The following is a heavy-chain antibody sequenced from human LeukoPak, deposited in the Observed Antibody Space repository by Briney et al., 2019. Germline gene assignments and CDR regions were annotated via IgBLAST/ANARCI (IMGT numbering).Heavy chain of an antibody. V-gene: IGHV4-59*01. Sequence: SETLSLTCAVYGGSLSSYYWSWIRQPPGKGLEWIGYIYYSGSTNYNPSLKSRVTILVDTSKNQFSLKLSSVTAADTAVYYCAREKGRMSSSSWMVGENDAFDIWGQGTMVTVSS. D-gene: IGHD6-13*01. J-gene: IGHJ3*02. CDR2: IYYSGST. CDR3: AREKGRMSSSSWMVGENDAFDI. CDR1: GGSLSSYY.